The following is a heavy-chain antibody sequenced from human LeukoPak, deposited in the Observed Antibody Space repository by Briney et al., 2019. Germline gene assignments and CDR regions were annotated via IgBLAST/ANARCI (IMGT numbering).Heavy chain of an antibody. CDR2: IYFSGST. V-gene: IGHV4-39*01. D-gene: IGHD3-10*01. CDR3: LNSYHKGSGSYWGYIDH. CDR1: GGAISSSSYY. Sequence: SETLSLTCTVSGGAISSSSYYWGWIRQPPGKGLEWIGSIYFSGSTYYNPSLKSRVTISVDTSKNQFSLKLSTVTAADTAVYYCLNSYHKGSGSYWGYIDHWGQGTLVTVSS. J-gene: IGHJ4*02.